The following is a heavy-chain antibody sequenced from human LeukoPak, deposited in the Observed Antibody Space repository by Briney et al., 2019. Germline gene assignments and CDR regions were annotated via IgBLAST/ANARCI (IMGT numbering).Heavy chain of an antibody. J-gene: IGHJ4*02. V-gene: IGHV1-3*01. D-gene: IGHD3-9*01. CDR3: ARGILTGYYNVIGNFDY. CDR2: INAGNGNT. CDR1: GYTFTSYA. Sequence: ASVKVSCKASGYTFTSYAMHWVRQAPGQRLEWMGWINAGNGNTKYSQKFQGRVTITRDTSASTAYMELSSLRSEDTAVYYCARGILTGYYNVIGNFDYWGQGTLVTVSS.